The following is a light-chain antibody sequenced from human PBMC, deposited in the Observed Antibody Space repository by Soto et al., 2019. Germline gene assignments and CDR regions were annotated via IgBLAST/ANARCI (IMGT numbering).Light chain of an antibody. CDR2: LAS. J-gene: IGKJ2*01. V-gene: IGKV1-39*01. CDR3: QQSYKTPLT. CDR1: QSISNY. Sequence: DIQMTQSPSSLSASVGDRVTITCRASQSISNYLNWYQQKPGKAPKLLIFLASSFQSGVPSRFSGSGSGTDFTLTISSLQPEDSATYYCQQSYKTPLTFGQGTKLE.